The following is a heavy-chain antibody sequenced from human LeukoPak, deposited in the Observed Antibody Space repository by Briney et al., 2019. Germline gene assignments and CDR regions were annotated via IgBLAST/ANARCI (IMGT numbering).Heavy chain of an antibody. CDR3: TRAGSYRFDY. CDR1: GFTSSNYW. Sequence: GGSLRLSCAASGFTSSNYWMHWVRQAPGKGLVWVSRINTDGTTINYADSVRGRFTISRDDAKNTLYLQMNSLRAEDTAIYYCTRAGSYRFDYWGQGTLVAVSS. CDR2: INTDGTTI. J-gene: IGHJ4*02. D-gene: IGHD3-16*02. V-gene: IGHV3-74*01.